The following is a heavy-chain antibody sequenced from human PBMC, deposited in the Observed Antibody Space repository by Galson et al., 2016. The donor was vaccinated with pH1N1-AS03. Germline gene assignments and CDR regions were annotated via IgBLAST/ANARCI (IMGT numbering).Heavy chain of an antibody. J-gene: IGHJ5*02. CDR3: ARRANWGFTGRQNWFDP. D-gene: IGHD7-27*01. Sequence: SETLSLTCAVYGGSFSGYSCSWIRQSPGKGLEWIGEINHSGSTNYNPSLKNRVTVSVDTPTNQFSLNQTSVTAADTAVYYCARRANWGFTGRQNWFDPWCQGTLVTVSS. V-gene: IGHV4-34*01. CDR1: GGSFSGYS. CDR2: INHSGST.